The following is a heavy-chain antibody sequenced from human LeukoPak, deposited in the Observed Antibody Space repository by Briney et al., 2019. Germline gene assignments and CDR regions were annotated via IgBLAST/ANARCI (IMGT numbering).Heavy chain of an antibody. D-gene: IGHD5-24*01. V-gene: IGHV3-48*01. J-gene: IGHJ4*02. CDR1: GFTFSSYS. CDR2: ISSSGSTI. CDR3: ARDDSATITGFDY. Sequence: GGSLRLSCAASGFTFSSYSMNWVRQAPGKGLEWVSYISSSGSTIYYADSVKGRFTISRDNAKNSLYLQMNSLRAEDTAVYYCARDDSATITGFDYWGQGTLVTVSS.